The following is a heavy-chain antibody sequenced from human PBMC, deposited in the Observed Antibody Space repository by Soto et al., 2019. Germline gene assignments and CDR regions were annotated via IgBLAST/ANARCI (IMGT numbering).Heavy chain of an antibody. CDR1: GFTFRSYA. CDR3: AKDKGPSVGATPGYYYQGLDV. Sequence: GGSLRLSCAASGFTFRSYAMIWVRQAPRKGLEWVSAISGSGGNIYYADSVKGRFTISRDNSKNTLYLEMNSLRAEDTAVYYCAKDKGPSVGATPGYYYQGLDVWGQGTTVTVSS. CDR2: ISGSGGNI. V-gene: IGHV3-23*01. J-gene: IGHJ6*02. D-gene: IGHD2-15*01.